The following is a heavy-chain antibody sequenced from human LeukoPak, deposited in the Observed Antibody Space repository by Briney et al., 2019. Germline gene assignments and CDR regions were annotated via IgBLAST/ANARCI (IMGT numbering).Heavy chain of an antibody. CDR2: ISCSSSYT. D-gene: IGHD6-13*01. CDR3: ARYSGYSSSWHYYYYYGMDV. Sequence: PGGSLRLSCAAPGFTFSDYYMSWIRQAPGKGLEWVSYISCSSSYTNYADSVKGRFTISRDNAKNSLYLQMNSLRAEDTAVYYCARYSGYSSSWHYYYYYGMDVWGQGTTVTVSS. V-gene: IGHV3-11*06. CDR1: GFTFSDYY. J-gene: IGHJ6*02.